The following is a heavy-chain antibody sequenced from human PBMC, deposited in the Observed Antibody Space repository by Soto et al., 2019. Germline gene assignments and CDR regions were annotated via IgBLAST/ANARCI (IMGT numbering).Heavy chain of an antibody. D-gene: IGHD3-3*01. Sequence: EVQLLESGGGLVQPGGSLRLSCAASGFTFSSYAMSWVRQAPGKGLEWVSAISGSGGSTYYADSVKGRFTISRDNSKNTLYLQMNSLRAEDTAVYYCATAGRDFWSGYYRFGDYYYGMDVWGQGTTVTVSS. V-gene: IGHV3-23*01. CDR1: GFTFSSYA. J-gene: IGHJ6*02. CDR2: ISGSGGST. CDR3: ATAGRDFWSGYYRFGDYYYGMDV.